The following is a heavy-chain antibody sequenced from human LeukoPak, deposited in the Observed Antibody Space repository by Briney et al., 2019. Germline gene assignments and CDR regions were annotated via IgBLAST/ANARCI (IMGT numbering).Heavy chain of an antibody. CDR3: AKDIRGAAVSLSYFDY. CDR2: ISSSGSTI. Sequence: PGGSLRLSCAASGFTFSDYYMSWIRQAPGKGLEWVSYISSSGSTIYYADSVKGRFTISRDNAKNSLYLQMNSLRAEDTALYYCAKDIRGAAVSLSYFDYWGQGTLVTVSS. V-gene: IGHV3-11*01. J-gene: IGHJ4*02. CDR1: GFTFSDYY. D-gene: IGHD6-13*01.